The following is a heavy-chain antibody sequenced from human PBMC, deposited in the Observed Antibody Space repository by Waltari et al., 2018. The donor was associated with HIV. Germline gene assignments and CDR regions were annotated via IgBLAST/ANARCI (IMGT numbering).Heavy chain of an antibody. CDR1: SISSSSYY. CDR3: ARLRFHSLYYFDS. CDR2: IYYSGTA. J-gene: IGHJ4*02. V-gene: IGHV4-39*01. D-gene: IGHD3-16*01. Sequence: SISSSSYYWAWIRQPPGKGLEWIGAIYYSGTAYYNPSVKSRVSASLDASKNELSLKLTSVTATDTALYYCARLRFHSLYYFDSWGPGILVTVSS.